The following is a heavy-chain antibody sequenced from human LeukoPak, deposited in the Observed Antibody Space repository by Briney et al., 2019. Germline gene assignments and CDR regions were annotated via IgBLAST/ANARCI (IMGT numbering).Heavy chain of an antibody. CDR1: GDSISSNNYY. CDR2: IYYSGST. Sequence: SETLSLTCTVSGDSISSNNYYWGWIRQPPGKGLEWIGSIYYSGSTYYNPSLKSRVTISVDTSKNQFSLQLTSVTPEDTAVYYCARDLVYRGLGWYFDLWGRGTLVTVSS. CDR3: ARDLVYRGLGWYFDL. D-gene: IGHD5-12*01. J-gene: IGHJ2*01. V-gene: IGHV4-39*02.